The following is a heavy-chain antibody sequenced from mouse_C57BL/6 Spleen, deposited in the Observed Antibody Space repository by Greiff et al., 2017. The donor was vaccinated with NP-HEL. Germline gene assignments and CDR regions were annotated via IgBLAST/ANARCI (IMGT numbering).Heavy chain of an antibody. CDR2: IDPYSGGT. Sequence: QVQLKESGAELVKPGASVKLSCKASGYTFTSYWMHWVKQRPGRGLEWIGWIDPYSGGTKYNAKFKSKATLTVDKPSSTAYMQLSGLTSEDSAVYYCARYLITTVVAKGYMDVWGTGTTVTVSS. D-gene: IGHD1-1*01. CDR3: ARYLITTVVAKGYMDV. J-gene: IGHJ1*03. CDR1: GYTFTSYW. V-gene: IGHV1-72*01.